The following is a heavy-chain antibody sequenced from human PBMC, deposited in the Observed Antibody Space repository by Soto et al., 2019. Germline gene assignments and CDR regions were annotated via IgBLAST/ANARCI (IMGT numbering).Heavy chain of an antibody. CDR2: IRSKHSGGTT. CDR1: GFTFGDYG. V-gene: IGHV3-49*03. J-gene: IGHJ4*02. D-gene: IGHD5-12*01. CDR3: TREGLRDVATTDF. Sequence: GGSLRLSCTTSGFTFGDYGLSWFRQAPGKGLEWLGFIRSKHSGGTTEYAASVKGRFTISRDESKSSAYLQMNSLKIEDTAVYYCTREGLRDVATTDFWGQGAQVTVSS.